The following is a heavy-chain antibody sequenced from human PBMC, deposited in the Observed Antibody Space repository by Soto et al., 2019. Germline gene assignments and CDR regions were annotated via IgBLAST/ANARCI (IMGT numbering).Heavy chain of an antibody. D-gene: IGHD3-10*01. CDR2: IIPIFGTA. J-gene: IGHJ6*02. Sequence: QVQLVQSGAEVKKPGSSVKVSCKASGGTFSSYAISGVRQAPGQGLEWMGGIIPIFGTANYAQKFQGRVTITADESTSTAYMEPSSLSSEDTAVYYCARPTRGSSYYYYGMEVWGQGTTVNVS. V-gene: IGHV1-69*12. CDR3: ARPTRGSSYYYYGMEV. CDR1: GGTFSSYA.